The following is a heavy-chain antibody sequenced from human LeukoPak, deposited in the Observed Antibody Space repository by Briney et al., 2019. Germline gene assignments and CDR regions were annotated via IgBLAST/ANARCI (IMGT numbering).Heavy chain of an antibody. D-gene: IGHD6-19*01. J-gene: IGHJ6*02. Sequence: GGSLRLSCAASGFTFSSYAMHWVRQAPGKGLEWVAVISYDGSNKYYADSVKGRFTISRDNSKNTLYLQMNSLRAEDTAVYYCARSGYSSGWYFPPTWYYYYGMDVWGQGTTVTVSS. CDR1: GFTFSSYA. CDR3: ARSGYSSGWYFPPTWYYYYGMDV. CDR2: ISYDGSNK. V-gene: IGHV3-30*04.